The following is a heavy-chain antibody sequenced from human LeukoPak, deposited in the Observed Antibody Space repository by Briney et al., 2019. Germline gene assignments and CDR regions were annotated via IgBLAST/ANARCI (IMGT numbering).Heavy chain of an antibody. J-gene: IGHJ4*02. CDR1: GFTFSDYY. D-gene: IGHD6-19*01. V-gene: IGHV4-34*01. CDR3: ARGEDGGSGWVPLDY. CDR2: INHSGST. Sequence: GSLRLSCAASGFTFSDYYMNWVRQAPGKGLEWIGEINHSGSTNYNPSLKSRVTISVDTSKNQFSLKLSSVTAADTAVYYCARGEDGGSGWVPLDYWGQGTLVTVSS.